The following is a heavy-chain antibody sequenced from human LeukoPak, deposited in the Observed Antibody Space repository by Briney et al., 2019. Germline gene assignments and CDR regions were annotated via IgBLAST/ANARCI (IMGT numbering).Heavy chain of an antibody. J-gene: IGHJ4*02. Sequence: AGGSLRLSCVASGLNFDDSAMHWVRQAPGKGLEWVSLISADGGSTFSADSVKGRFSISRDNSKNFLYLKMDSLRSEDTAMYYCAKESGKFDYWGQGTLVAVSS. V-gene: IGHV3-43*02. CDR2: ISADGGST. CDR3: AKESGKFDY. CDR1: GLNFDDSA.